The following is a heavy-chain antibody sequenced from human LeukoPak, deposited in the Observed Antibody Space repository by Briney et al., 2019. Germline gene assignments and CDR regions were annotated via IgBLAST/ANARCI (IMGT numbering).Heavy chain of an antibody. CDR1: GLTFSSFW. CDR3: ARGYYSASRIDY. Sequence: GGSLRLSCAASGLTFSSFWMHWVSRAPGKGLEWVSRINSDGSTTTYADSVKGRLTISRDNAKNTLYLQMNSLRAEDTAVYYCARGYYSASRIDYWGQGALVTISS. V-gene: IGHV3-74*01. D-gene: IGHD2-2*01. CDR2: INSDGSTT. J-gene: IGHJ4*02.